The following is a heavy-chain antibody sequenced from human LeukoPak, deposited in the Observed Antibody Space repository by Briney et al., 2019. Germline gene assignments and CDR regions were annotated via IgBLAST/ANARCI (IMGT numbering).Heavy chain of an antibody. V-gene: IGHV4-59*08. CDR1: GGSISSYY. D-gene: IGHD1-26*01. Sequence: SETLSLTCTVSGGSISSYYWSWIRQPPGKGLEWIGYISYSGSTFYNPSLKSRVTMSVDTSKNQFSLNLSSVTAADAAVYYCARGELFYDYWGQGTLVTVSS. CDR3: ARGELFYDY. J-gene: IGHJ4*02. CDR2: ISYSGST.